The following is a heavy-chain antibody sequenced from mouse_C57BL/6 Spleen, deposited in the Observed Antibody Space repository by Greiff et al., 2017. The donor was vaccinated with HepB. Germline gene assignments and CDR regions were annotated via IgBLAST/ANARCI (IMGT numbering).Heavy chain of an antibody. D-gene: IGHD4-1*01. CDR3: ARDSGTWYFDV. V-gene: IGHV5-4*01. Sequence: EVKVEESGGGLVKPGGSLKLSCAASGFTFSSYAMSWVRQTPEKRLEWVATISDGGSYTYYPDNVKGRFTISRDNAKNNLYLQMSHLKSEDTAMYYCARDSGTWYFDVWGTGTTVTVSS. CDR1: GFTFSSYA. J-gene: IGHJ1*03. CDR2: ISDGGSYT.